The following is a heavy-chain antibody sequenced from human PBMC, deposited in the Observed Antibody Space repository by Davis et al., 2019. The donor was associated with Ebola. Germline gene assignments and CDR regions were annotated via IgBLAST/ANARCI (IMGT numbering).Heavy chain of an antibody. V-gene: IGHV1-2*02. Sequence: ASVKVSCKASGYTFTGYYIHWVRQAPGQGLEWMGWINPDSGGTNYAQKFQGRVTMTRDTSVSTAYMELSRLRSDDTAVYYCAREADFWSGWGQGTLVTVSS. CDR1: GYTFTGYY. CDR2: INPDSGGT. J-gene: IGHJ4*02. CDR3: AREADFWSG. D-gene: IGHD3-3*01.